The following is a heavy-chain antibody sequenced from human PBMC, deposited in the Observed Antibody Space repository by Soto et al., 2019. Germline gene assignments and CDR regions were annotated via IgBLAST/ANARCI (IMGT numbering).Heavy chain of an antibody. J-gene: IGHJ4*02. V-gene: IGHV3-30*18. CDR1: EFTFSKHG. D-gene: IGHD2-8*01. CDR2: ISYDGSNK. Sequence: PGGSLRLSCAASEFTFSKHGMHWVRQAPGKGLEWVAVISYDGSNKYYGDSVKDRFTISRDNSKNTLYLHMNSLRPEDTAVYFCAKGPHLLMVYPVLDSRGQGTLVTVSS. CDR3: AKGPHLLMVYPVLDS.